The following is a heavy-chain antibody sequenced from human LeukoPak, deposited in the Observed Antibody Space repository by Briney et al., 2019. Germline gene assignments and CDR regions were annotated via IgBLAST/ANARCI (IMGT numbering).Heavy chain of an antibody. J-gene: IGHJ4*02. CDR2: VSGTGRNT. D-gene: IGHD3-22*01. CDR1: GFAFSSYT. CDR3: ATNYYDSSGYFPDFDY. V-gene: IGHV3-23*01. Sequence: GGSLRLSCAASGFAFSSYTMNWVRQAPVKGLEWVAVVSGTGRNTYYADSVKGRFTISRDNSKNTLFLQMTSLRAEDTAVYYCATNYYDSSGYFPDFDYWGQGALATVS.